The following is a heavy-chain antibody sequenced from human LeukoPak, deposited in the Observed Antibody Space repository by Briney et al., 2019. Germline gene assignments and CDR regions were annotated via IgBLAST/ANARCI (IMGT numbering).Heavy chain of an antibody. CDR3: ARQIRYTYDPNWFHP. CDR2: IYFSGTT. J-gene: IGHJ5*02. Sequence: SETLSLTCSVTGDSITSTSYYWAWIHQPPGKGLEWIGSIYFSGTTNYNPSLQSRVTLSVDTSRNQFSLILSSVTAADTAVYYCARQIRYTYDPNWFHPWSQGALVTVSS. V-gene: IGHV4-39*01. CDR1: GDSITSTSYY. D-gene: IGHD5-12*01.